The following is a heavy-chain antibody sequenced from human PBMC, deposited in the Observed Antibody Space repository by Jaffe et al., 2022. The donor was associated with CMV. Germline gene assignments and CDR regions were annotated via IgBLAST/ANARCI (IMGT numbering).Heavy chain of an antibody. V-gene: IGHV5-10-1*03. Sequence: EVQLVQSGAEVKKPGESLRISCKGSGYSFTSYWISWVRQMPGKGLEWMGRIDPSDSYTNYSPSFQGHVTISADKSISTAYLQWSSLKASDTAMYYCARGLGYCSGGSCYGDWFDPWGQGTLVTVSS. CDR2: IDPSDSYT. D-gene: IGHD2-15*01. J-gene: IGHJ5*02. CDR3: ARGLGYCSGGSCYGDWFDP. CDR1: GYSFTSYW.